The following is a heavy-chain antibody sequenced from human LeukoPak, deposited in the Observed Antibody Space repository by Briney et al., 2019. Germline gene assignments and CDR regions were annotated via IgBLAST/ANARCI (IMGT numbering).Heavy chain of an antibody. D-gene: IGHD6-13*01. J-gene: IGHJ4*02. CDR1: GFNVSSNY. Sequence: GGSLRLSCAVSGFNVSSNYLNWVRQAPGKGPEWVSVIYSGGSTYYADSVKGRFTISRDNSKNTLYLQMISLRAEDTAVYHCARVDSRTAQFDYWGQGTLVTVSS. V-gene: IGHV3-66*01. CDR3: ARVDSRTAQFDY. CDR2: IYSGGST.